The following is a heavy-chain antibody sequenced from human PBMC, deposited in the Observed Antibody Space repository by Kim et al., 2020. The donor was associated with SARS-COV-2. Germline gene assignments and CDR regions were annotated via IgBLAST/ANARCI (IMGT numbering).Heavy chain of an antibody. D-gene: IGHD3-10*01. CDR3: ASFFVIRGVGDS. CDR1: GFTFSSYW. J-gene: IGHJ4*02. V-gene: IGHV3-74*01. Sequence: GGSLRLSCAASGFTFSSYWMHWVRQAPGKGLVWVSRINGDGTSTTYADSVKGRFTISRDNAKNTLYLQMNSLRFEDTAVYYCASFFVIRGVGDSWGQGTLVTVSS. CDR2: INGDGTST.